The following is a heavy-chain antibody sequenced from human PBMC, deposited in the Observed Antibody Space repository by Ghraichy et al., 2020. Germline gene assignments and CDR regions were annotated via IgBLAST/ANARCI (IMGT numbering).Heavy chain of an antibody. D-gene: IGHD3-3*02. V-gene: IGHV3-23*01. J-gene: IGHJ4*02. CDR1: GFTFSNYA. Sequence: GESLNISCAASGFTFSNYAMNWVRQAPGKGLEWVSTISGSGSIIYYADSVKGRFTISRDNSKNTLYLQMNSLRVEDTAVYYCAKDLGSIFPDYWGQGTLVTVSS. CDR3: AKDLGSIFPDY. CDR2: ISGSGSII.